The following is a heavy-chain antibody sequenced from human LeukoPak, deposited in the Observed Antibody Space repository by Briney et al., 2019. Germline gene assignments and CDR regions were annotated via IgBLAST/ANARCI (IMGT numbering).Heavy chain of an antibody. Sequence: SVKVSCKASGGTFSSYAISWVRQAPGQGLEWMGGIIPIFGTANYAQKFQDRVTITADESTSTAYMELSSLRSEDTAVYYCARGTAAVDFPFDYWGQGTLVTVSS. V-gene: IGHV1-69*01. J-gene: IGHJ4*02. CDR1: GGTFSSYA. CDR2: IIPIFGTA. CDR3: ARGTAAVDFPFDY. D-gene: IGHD6-13*01.